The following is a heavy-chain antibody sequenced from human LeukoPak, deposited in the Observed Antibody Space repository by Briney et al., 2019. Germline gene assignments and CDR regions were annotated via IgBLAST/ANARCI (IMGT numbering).Heavy chain of an antibody. CDR2: ISYDGSEK. CDR3: AKGAVQLWLWFDY. CDR1: GFIFSSSG. Sequence: GGSLRLSCTVSGFIFSSSGIHWVRQAPGKGLVWVAGISYDGSEKYYAESVKGRFTISRDNSKNTLYLQMNSLRAEDTAVYYCAKGAVQLWLWFDYWGQGTLVTVSS. D-gene: IGHD5-18*01. J-gene: IGHJ4*02. V-gene: IGHV3-30*18.